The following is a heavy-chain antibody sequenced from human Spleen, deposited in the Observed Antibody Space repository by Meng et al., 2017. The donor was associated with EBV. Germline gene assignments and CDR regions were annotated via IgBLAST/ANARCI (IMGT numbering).Heavy chain of an antibody. CDR3: ASESGRGFTPDY. CDR1: GGTFRSDA. V-gene: IGHV1-69*01. CDR2: LIPMSGAP. J-gene: IGHJ4*02. Sequence: VQLEQFENEVKKPGSSVKVSCKTSGGTFRSDAISWVRQGPGQGLEWMGGLIPMSGAPHYAQKFQDRVTITADESTSTHYMDLSGLRSEDTAVYYCASESGRGFTPDYWGQGTLVTVSS. D-gene: IGHD3-10*01.